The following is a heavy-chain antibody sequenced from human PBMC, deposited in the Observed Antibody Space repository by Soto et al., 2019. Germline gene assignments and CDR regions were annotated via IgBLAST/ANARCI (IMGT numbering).Heavy chain of an antibody. J-gene: IGHJ3*02. D-gene: IGHD2-21*02. CDR2: ISYDGSNK. Sequence: PGGSLRLSCAASGFTFSSYAMHWVRQAPGKGLEWVAVISYDGSNKYYADSVKGRFTISRDNSKNTLYLQMNSLRAEDTAVYYCARLHIVVVTAKDGFDIWGQGTMVTVSS. CDR3: ARLHIVVVTAKDGFDI. V-gene: IGHV3-30-3*01. CDR1: GFTFSSYA.